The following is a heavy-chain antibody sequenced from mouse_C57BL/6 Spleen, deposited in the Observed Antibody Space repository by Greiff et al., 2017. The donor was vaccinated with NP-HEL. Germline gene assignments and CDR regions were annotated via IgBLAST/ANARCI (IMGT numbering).Heavy chain of an antibody. CDR3: AREGYDVWYFDV. V-gene: IGHV1-80*01. CDR1: GYAFSSYW. Sequence: VQLKESGAELVKPGASVKISCKASGYAFSSYWMNWVKQRPGKGLEWIGQIYPGDGDTNYNGKFKGKATLTADKSSSTAYMQLSSLTSEDSAVYFCAREGYDVWYFDVWGTGTTVTVSS. J-gene: IGHJ1*03. D-gene: IGHD2-2*01. CDR2: IYPGDGDT.